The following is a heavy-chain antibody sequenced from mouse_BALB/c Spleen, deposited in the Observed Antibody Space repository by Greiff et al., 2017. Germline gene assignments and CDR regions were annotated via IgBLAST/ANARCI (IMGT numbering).Heavy chain of an antibody. Sequence: DVMLVESGGDLVKPGGSLKLSCAASGFTFSSYGMSWVRQTPDKRLEWVATISSGGSYTYYPDSVKGRFTISRDNAKNTLYLQMSSLKSEDTAMYYCARRTTATGFDYWGQGTTLTVSS. D-gene: IGHD1-2*01. J-gene: IGHJ2*01. CDR1: GFTFSSYG. CDR3: ARRTTATGFDY. CDR2: ISSGGSYT. V-gene: IGHV5-6*02.